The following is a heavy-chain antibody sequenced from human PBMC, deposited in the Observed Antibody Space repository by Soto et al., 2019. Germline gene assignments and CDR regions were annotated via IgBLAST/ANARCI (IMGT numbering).Heavy chain of an antibody. V-gene: IGHV4-34*01. Sequence: QVQLQQWGAGLLKPSETLSLTCAVYGGSFSGYYWTWIRQSPEKGLEWIGEVNHSGTTYYNPSLKTRVTISVHTPKIQFSLRMSSVTAAYTAVYYCARGRGYCSSLNCYSSRRLRFDSWGQGTLVTVSS. CDR2: VNHSGTT. CDR1: GGSFSGYY. J-gene: IGHJ4*02. D-gene: IGHD2-2*01. CDR3: ARGRGYCSSLNCYSSRRLRFDS.